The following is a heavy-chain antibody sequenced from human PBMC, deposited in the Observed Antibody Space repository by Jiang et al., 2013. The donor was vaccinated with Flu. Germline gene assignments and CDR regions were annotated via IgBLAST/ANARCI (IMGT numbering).Heavy chain of an antibody. J-gene: IGHJ6*02. Sequence: VQLLESGGTLVQPGGSLRLSCAASGFTFSSYAMSWVRQAPGKGLEWVSVISGSGGRTYYADSVKGRFTISKDISKNTLYLQTNSLRAEDTALYYCARELTNYDDFGVEYYHYGMDVWGQGTPVTVSS. CDR1: GFTFSSYA. D-gene: IGHD3/OR15-3a*01. V-gene: IGHV3-23*01. CDR2: ISGSGGRT. CDR3: ARELTNYDDFGVEYYHYGMDV.